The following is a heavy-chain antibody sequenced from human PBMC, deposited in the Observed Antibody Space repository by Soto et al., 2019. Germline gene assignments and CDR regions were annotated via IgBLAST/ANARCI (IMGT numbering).Heavy chain of an antibody. V-gene: IGHV3-74*01. CDR1: GFTFSSYG. CDR3: ATLSKVTSFDN. CDR2: ISCDGSST. J-gene: IGHJ4*02. D-gene: IGHD4-17*01. Sequence: GGSLRLSCAASGFTFSSYGMHWVRQAPGKGLEWVSYISCDGSSTNYADSVKGRFTISRDNAKNTLHLQMNSLRAEDTAVYYCATLSKVTSFDNWGQGTLVTVSS.